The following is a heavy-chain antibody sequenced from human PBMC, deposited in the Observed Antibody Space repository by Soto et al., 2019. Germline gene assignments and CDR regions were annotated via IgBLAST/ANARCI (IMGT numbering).Heavy chain of an antibody. CDR3: AREYCSGGSCYPDAFDI. D-gene: IGHD2-15*01. CDR2: IIPILGIA. CDR1: GGTFSSYT. Sequence: QVPLVQSGAEVKKPGSSVKVSCKASGGTFSSYTISWVRQAPGQGLEWMGRIIPILGIANYAQKFQGRVTITADKSTSTAYMELSSLRSEDTAVYYCAREYCSGGSCYPDAFDIWGQGTMVTVSS. V-gene: IGHV1-69*08. J-gene: IGHJ3*02.